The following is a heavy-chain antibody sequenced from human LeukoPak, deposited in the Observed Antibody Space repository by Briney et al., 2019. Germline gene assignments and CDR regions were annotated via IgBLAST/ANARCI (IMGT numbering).Heavy chain of an antibody. CDR3: ARQGYDFWSGYFTVGFDP. CDR2: IYYGGST. CDR1: GGSISSSSYY. V-gene: IGHV4-39*01. Sequence: SETLSLTCTVSGGSISSSSYYWGWIRQPPGKGLEWIGSIYYGGSTYYNPSLKSRVTISVDTFKNQFSLKLSSVTAADTAVYYCARQGYDFWSGYFTVGFDPWGQGTLVTVSS. D-gene: IGHD3-3*01. J-gene: IGHJ5*02.